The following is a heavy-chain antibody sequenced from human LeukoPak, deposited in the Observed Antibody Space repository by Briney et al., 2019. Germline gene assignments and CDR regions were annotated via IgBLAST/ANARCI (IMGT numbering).Heavy chain of an antibody. D-gene: IGHD3-16*02. Sequence: PGGSLRLSCAASGFTFDDYGMSWVRQAPGKGLEWVSGINWNGGSTGYADSVKGRFTISRDNAKTSLYLQMNSLRAEDTALYYCARDLVYYDYVWGSYRRGAPFDYWGQGTLVTVSS. CDR3: ARDLVYYDYVWGSYRRGAPFDY. CDR2: INWNGGST. J-gene: IGHJ4*02. V-gene: IGHV3-20*04. CDR1: GFTFDDYG.